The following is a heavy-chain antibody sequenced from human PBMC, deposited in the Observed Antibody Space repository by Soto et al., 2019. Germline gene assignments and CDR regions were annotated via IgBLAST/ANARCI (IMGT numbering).Heavy chain of an antibody. J-gene: IGHJ4*02. CDR3: ARHNDFWSGYQTPFDY. CDR1: GGSISSYY. D-gene: IGHD3-3*01. Sequence: SETLSLTCTVSGGSISSYYWSWIRQPPGKGLEWIGYIYYSGSTNYNPSLQSRVTISVDTSKNQFSLKLSSVTAADTAVYYCARHNDFWSGYQTPFDYWGQGTLVTVSS. CDR2: IYYSGST. V-gene: IGHV4-59*08.